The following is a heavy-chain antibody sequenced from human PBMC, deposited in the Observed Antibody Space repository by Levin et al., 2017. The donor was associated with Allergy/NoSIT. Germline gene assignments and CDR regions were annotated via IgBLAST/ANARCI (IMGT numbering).Heavy chain of an antibody. J-gene: IGHJ4*02. CDR3: ARTPQGFWSSSWYDY. CDR1: GYTFTSYG. Sequence: ASVKVSCKASGYTFTSYGISWVRQAPGQGLEWMGWISAYNGNTNYAQKLQGRVTMTTDTSTSTAYMELRSLRSDDTAVYYCARTPQGFWSSSWYDYWGQGTLVTVSS. CDR2: ISAYNGNT. D-gene: IGHD6-13*01. V-gene: IGHV1-18*01.